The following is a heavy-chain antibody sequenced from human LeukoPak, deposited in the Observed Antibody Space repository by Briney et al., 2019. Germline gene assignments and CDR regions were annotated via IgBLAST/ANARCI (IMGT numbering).Heavy chain of an antibody. J-gene: IGHJ4*02. V-gene: IGHV1-69*01. CDR3: ALTSRYYYDSSGYYPFDY. Sequence: GSSVKVSCKASGGIFSSYAISWVRQAPGQGLEWMGGIIPIFGTANYAQKFQGRVTITADESTSTAYMGLSSLRSEDTAVYYCALTSRYYYDSSGYYPFDYWGQGTLVTVSS. CDR2: IIPIFGTA. CDR1: GGIFSSYA. D-gene: IGHD3-22*01.